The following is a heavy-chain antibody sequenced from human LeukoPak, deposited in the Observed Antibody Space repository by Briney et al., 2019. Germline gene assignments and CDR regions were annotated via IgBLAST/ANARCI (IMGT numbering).Heavy chain of an antibody. CDR2: INPAGSDT. J-gene: IGHJ4*02. V-gene: IGHV3-7*01. D-gene: IGHD2-15*01. CDR1: GFSFSVYW. CDR3: ARFGYVAAVDV. Sequence: GGSLRLSCAASGFSFSVYWMTWVRQAPGRWREWVANINPAGSDTYYVDPVKGRFSISRDNAKNLLYLQMNSLGAEDTAVYHCARFGYVAAVDVWGQGTPVTVSS.